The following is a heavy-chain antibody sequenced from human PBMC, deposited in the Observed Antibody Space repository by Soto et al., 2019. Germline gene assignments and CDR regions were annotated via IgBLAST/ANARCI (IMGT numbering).Heavy chain of an antibody. V-gene: IGHV1-18*01. D-gene: IGHD3-22*01. CDR3: ARVFFRLFAFDI. CDR1: GYTFTTYG. CDR2: ISAYNGNT. Sequence: QVQLVQSGGEVKKPGASVKVSCKASGYTFTTYGISWVRQAPGQGLEWMGWISAYNGNTSYAQKLQGRGTMTTDTSTSTAYMELRSLRSDGTAVYFCARVFFRLFAFDIWGQGTMVTVSS. J-gene: IGHJ3*02.